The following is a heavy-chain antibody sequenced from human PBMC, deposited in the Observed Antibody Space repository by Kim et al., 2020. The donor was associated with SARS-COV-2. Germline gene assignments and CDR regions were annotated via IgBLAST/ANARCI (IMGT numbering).Heavy chain of an antibody. J-gene: IGHJ4*02. Sequence: GGSLRLSCAASGFTFSSYAMSWVRQAPGKGLEWVSAISGSGGSTYYADSVKGRFTISRDNSKNTLYLQMNSLRAEDTAVYYCAKDPGGNSSPGIQYWGQGTLVTVSS. CDR1: GFTFSSYA. V-gene: IGHV3-23*01. D-gene: IGHD3-10*01. CDR2: ISGSGGST. CDR3: AKDPGGNSSPGIQY.